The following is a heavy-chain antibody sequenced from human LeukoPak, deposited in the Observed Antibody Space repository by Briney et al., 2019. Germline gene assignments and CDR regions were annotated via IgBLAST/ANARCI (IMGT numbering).Heavy chain of an antibody. CDR3: ARDKNRDGYFDY. V-gene: IGHV4-31*03. Sequence: SQTLSLTCTVSGGSVSSGGYYWSWIRQHPGKGLEWIGYIYHSGSTYYNPSLKSRVTISVDTSKNQFSLKLSSVTAADTAVYYCARDKNRDGYFDYWGQGTLVTVSS. CDR1: GGSVSSGGYY. J-gene: IGHJ4*02. CDR2: IYHSGST. D-gene: IGHD1-14*01.